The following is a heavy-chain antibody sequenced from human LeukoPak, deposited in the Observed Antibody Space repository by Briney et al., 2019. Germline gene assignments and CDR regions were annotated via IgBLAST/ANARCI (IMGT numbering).Heavy chain of an antibody. D-gene: IGHD3-10*01. Sequence: HGGSLRLSCAASGFTVSINYMSAAPQAPGNGLEWGPVIYSGGSTYYADSVKGRFTIARDNSKTTLYLQMHSLRAEDTAVYYCARVGYYASGPFSYFDYWGQGTLVTVSS. J-gene: IGHJ4*02. CDR2: IYSGGST. CDR1: GFTVSINY. CDR3: ARVGYYASGPFSYFDY. V-gene: IGHV3-66*01.